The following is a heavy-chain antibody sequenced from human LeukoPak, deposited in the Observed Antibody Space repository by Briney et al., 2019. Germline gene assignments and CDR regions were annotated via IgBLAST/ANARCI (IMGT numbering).Heavy chain of an antibody. J-gene: IGHJ3*02. CDR1: GFTFTTYA. V-gene: IGHV1-18*01. Sequence: GSSVKVSCKTSGFTFTTYAISWVRQAPRLGLECMGWISAYNGDTNYAQNVQDRVTMTTDKSTSTAYLELRNLRSDDTAVYFCASYRNGAFDIWGQGTTITVSS. CDR2: ISAYNGDT. CDR3: ASYRNGAFDI. D-gene: IGHD1-14*01.